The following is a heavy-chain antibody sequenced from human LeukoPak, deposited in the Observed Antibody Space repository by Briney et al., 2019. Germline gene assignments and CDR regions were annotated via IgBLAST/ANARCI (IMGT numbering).Heavy chain of an antibody. Sequence: ASVKVSCKASGYTFTSYYMHWVRQAPGQGLEWMGIINPSGGDTLYAQNFQGRVTMTRDTSMSTVYMELSSLRSDDTAVYYCARGRHVLMVTVQFDYWGQGALVTVSS. J-gene: IGHJ4*02. D-gene: IGHD2-21*02. CDR1: GYTFTSYY. CDR3: ARGRHVLMVTVQFDY. V-gene: IGHV1-46*01. CDR2: INPSGGDT.